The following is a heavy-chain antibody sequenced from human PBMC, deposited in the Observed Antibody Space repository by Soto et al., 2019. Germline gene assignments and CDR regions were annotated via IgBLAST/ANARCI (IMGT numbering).Heavy chain of an antibody. J-gene: IGHJ4*02. V-gene: IGHV2-5*02. CDR3: ANAGDYDLLTFDH. CDR2: IYWDDDK. CDR1: GFSLSTYHMG. D-gene: IGHD4-17*01. Sequence: QITLKESGPTLVRPAQPLTLTCDFSGFSLSTYHMGVAWIRQPPGKALEWLALIYWDDDKRYSPSLKDRLAISKDTSSNQVVLTITNMDPGDTATYFCANAGDYDLLTFDHWGPGTLVTVSS.